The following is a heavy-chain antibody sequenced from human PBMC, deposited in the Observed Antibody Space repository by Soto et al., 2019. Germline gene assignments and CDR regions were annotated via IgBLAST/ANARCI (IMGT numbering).Heavy chain of an antibody. V-gene: IGHV3-7*01. CDR3: ARGCGTSACPLFFDN. CDR1: GFTFSSYW. D-gene: IGHD1-1*01. Sequence: EVQLVESGGGLVQPGGSLRLSCAASGFTFSSYWMNWVRQAPGKGLEWVANIKQDGSEQYYGDSVKGRFTVSRDNAKNSLYLQINSLRSDDTAVYYCARGCGTSACPLFFDNWGQGSLVTVSS. J-gene: IGHJ4*02. CDR2: IKQDGSEQ.